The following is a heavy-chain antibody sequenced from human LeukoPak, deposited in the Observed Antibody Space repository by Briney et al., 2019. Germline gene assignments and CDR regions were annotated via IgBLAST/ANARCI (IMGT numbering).Heavy chain of an antibody. Sequence: GGSLRLSCAASGFSFSIYWMSWIRQAPGKGLEWVANIKQDGSEKYYVDSVKGRFTISRDNAKNSLYLQMNSLRAEDTAVYYCARLQGYHNWFDPWGQGTLVTVSS. CDR2: IKQDGSEK. CDR3: ARLQGYHNWFDP. CDR1: GFSFSIYW. V-gene: IGHV3-7*01. D-gene: IGHD3-16*02. J-gene: IGHJ5*02.